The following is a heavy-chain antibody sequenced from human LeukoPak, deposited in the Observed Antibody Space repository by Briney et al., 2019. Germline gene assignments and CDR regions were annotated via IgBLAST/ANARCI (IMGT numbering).Heavy chain of an antibody. V-gene: IGHV3-48*03. CDR3: ARAGTSSWFDY. CDR2: ISSRGSPI. J-gene: IGHJ4*02. D-gene: IGHD6-13*01. Sequence: GGSLRLSCAASGFTVNNYEINWVRQAPGKGLEWVSYISSRGSPIYYADSVKGRFTISRDNAKHSLYLQMNSLRAEDTAVYYCARAGTSSWFDYWGQGTLVTVSS. CDR1: GFTVNNYE.